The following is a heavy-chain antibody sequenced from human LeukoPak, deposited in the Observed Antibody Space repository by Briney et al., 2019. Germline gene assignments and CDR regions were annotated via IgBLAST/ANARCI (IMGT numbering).Heavy chain of an antibody. D-gene: IGHD6-19*01. Sequence: GGSLRLSCAATGLSVSSNFMSWVRQAPGKGLEWVAVISYDGSNKYYADSVKGRFTISRDNSKNTLYLQMNSLRAEDTAVYYCARGTPSSSGWLYYGMDVWGQGTTVTVSS. CDR2: ISYDGSNK. CDR1: GLSVSSNF. J-gene: IGHJ6*02. V-gene: IGHV3-30-3*01. CDR3: ARGTPSSSGWLYYGMDV.